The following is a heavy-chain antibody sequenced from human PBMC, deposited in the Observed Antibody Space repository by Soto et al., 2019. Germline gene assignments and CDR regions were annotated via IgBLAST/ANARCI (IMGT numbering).Heavy chain of an antibody. CDR3: ARGPTDYDILTGYYTIYFDY. J-gene: IGHJ4*02. V-gene: IGHV1-3*01. Sequence: ASVKVSCKASGYTFTSYAMHWVRQAPGQRLEWMGWINAGNGNTKYSQKFQGRVTITRDTSASTAYMELSSLRSEDTAVYYCARGPTDYDILTGYYTIYFDYWGQGTLVTVSS. CDR1: GYTFTSYA. CDR2: INAGNGNT. D-gene: IGHD3-9*01.